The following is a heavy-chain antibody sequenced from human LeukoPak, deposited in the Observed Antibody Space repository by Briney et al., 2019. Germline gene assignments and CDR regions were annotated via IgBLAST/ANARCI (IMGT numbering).Heavy chain of an antibody. CDR1: GFTFSDYY. Sequence: GGSLRLSCAASGFTFSDYYMSWLRQAPGKGLEWVSYISSSSSYTNYAHSVKGRFTISRENAKNSLYLQMNSLRAEDTAVYYCAREPIQLWLRGAFDIWGQGTMVTVSS. CDR3: AREPIQLWLRGAFDI. D-gene: IGHD5-18*01. V-gene: IGHV3-11*05. CDR2: ISSSSSYT. J-gene: IGHJ3*02.